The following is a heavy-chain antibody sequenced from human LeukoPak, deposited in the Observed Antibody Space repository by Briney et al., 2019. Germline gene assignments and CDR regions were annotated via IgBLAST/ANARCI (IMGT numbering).Heavy chain of an antibody. CDR3: ARDYGDYPPLGDFGMDV. CDR2: ISYDGSNK. D-gene: IGHD4-17*01. Sequence: GGSLRLSCAASGFTFSSYAMHWVRQAPGKGLEWVAVISYDGSNKYYADSVKGRFTISRDNSKNTLYLQMNSLRAEDTAVYYCARDYGDYPPLGDFGMDVWGQGTTVTVSS. V-gene: IGHV3-30*14. J-gene: IGHJ6*02. CDR1: GFTFSSYA.